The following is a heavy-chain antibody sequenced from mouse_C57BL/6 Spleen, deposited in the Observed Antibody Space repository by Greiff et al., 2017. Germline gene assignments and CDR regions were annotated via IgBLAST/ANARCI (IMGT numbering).Heavy chain of an antibody. Sequence: QVQLKQPGAELVKPGASVKVSCKASGYTFTSYWMHWVKQRPGQGLEWIGRIHPSDSDTNYNQKFKGKATLTVDKSSSTAYMQLKSLTSEDSAVYYCARLGDGYFFAYWGQGTLVTVSA. J-gene: IGHJ3*01. CDR1: GYTFTSYW. CDR3: ARLGDGYFFAY. CDR2: IHPSDSDT. D-gene: IGHD2-3*01. V-gene: IGHV1-74*01.